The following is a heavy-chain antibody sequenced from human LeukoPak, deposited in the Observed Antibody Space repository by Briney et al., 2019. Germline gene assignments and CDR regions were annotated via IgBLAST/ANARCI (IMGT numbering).Heavy chain of an antibody. CDR1: GGSVSSGDYY. V-gene: IGHV4-30-4*01. J-gene: IGHJ4*02. Sequence: SETLSLTCTVSGGSVSSGDYYWSWIRQPPGKGLEWIGYIYYSGSTYYNPSLKSRVTISVDTSKNQFSLKLSSVTAADTAVYYCARDSYGGVFDYWGQGTLVTVSS. D-gene: IGHD5-18*01. CDR3: ARDSYGGVFDY. CDR2: IYYSGST.